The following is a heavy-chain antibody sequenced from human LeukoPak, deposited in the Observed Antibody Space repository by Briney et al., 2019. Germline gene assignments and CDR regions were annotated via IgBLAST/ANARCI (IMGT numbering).Heavy chain of an antibody. CDR3: ARDRGRTQDGFDY. J-gene: IGHJ4*02. V-gene: IGHV3-20*04. Sequence: GGSLRLSCAASGFSFGTYGMSWVRQVPGKGLEWVSGINWNGASTVYADSVKGRFTISRDNAKNSLYLQMNSLRAEDTALYYCARDRGRTQDGFDYWGQGTLVTVSS. CDR1: GFSFGTYG. D-gene: IGHD3-10*01. CDR2: INWNGAST.